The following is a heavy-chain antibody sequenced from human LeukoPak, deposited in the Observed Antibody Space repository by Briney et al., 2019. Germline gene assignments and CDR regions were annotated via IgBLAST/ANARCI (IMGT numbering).Heavy chain of an antibody. CDR1: GGPISSSSYY. Sequence: SETLSLTCTVSGGPISSSSYYWAWIRQSPGKGLECIGSIYYSGSTYYNPSLKSRVTISVDTSKNQFSLKLSSVTAADTAVYYCARQRCSGGSCFFSDYFDYWGQGALVTVSS. V-gene: IGHV4-39*01. J-gene: IGHJ4*02. D-gene: IGHD2-15*01. CDR2: IYYSGST. CDR3: ARQRCSGGSCFFSDYFDY.